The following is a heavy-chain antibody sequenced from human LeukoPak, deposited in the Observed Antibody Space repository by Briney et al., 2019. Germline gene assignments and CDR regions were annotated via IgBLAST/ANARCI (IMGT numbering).Heavy chain of an antibody. CDR3: ARDFYDYGDYSHAFDI. V-gene: IGHV3-11*04. Sequence: GGSLRLSCAASGFTFSDYYMSWIRQAPGKGLEWVSYISSSGSTIYYADSVKGRFTISRDNAKNSLYLQMNSLRAEDTAVYYCARDFYDYGDYSHAFDIWGQGTMVTVSS. D-gene: IGHD4-17*01. CDR2: ISSSGSTI. CDR1: GFTFSDYY. J-gene: IGHJ3*02.